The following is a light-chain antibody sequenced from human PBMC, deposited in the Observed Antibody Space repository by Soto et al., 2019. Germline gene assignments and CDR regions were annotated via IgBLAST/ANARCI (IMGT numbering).Light chain of an antibody. CDR2: EVS. J-gene: IGLJ1*01. Sequence: QSALTQPASVSGSPGQSITISCTGTSSDVGAYNYVSWYQQHPGTAPTLMIYEVSNRPSGVSDRFSGSRSGNTASLTISGLQAEDEGDYYCQSYDSTLSARYVFGTGTKLTVL. CDR3: QSYDSTLSARYV. CDR1: SSDVGAYNY. V-gene: IGLV2-14*01.